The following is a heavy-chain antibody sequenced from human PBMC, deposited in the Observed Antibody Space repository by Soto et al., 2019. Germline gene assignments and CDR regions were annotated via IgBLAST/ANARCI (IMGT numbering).Heavy chain of an antibody. CDR3: GRAQYTGSYFDACDV. Sequence: FLRLSCAASGFSFSSYGMHWVRQAPGKGLDWVAVIWYDGSNKYYAESVKGRFTISRDNSKNTLYVQMNSLTVEDTAVYCCGRAQYTGSYFDACDVWGQGTMVTVSS. CDR2: IWYDGSNK. V-gene: IGHV3-33*03. CDR1: GFSFSSYG. D-gene: IGHD1-26*01. J-gene: IGHJ3*01.